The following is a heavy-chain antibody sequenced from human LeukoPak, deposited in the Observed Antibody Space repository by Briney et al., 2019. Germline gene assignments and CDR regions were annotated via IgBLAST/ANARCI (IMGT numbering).Heavy chain of an antibody. V-gene: IGHV1-8*03. CDR1: GYTFTSYD. CDR2: MNPNSGNT. Sequence: ASVKVSFKASGYTFTSYDINWVRPATGQGLEWMGWMNPNSGNTGYAQKFQGRVTITRNTSISTAYMELSSLRSEDTAVYYCARDRNDSFDYWGQGTLVTVSS. J-gene: IGHJ4*02. D-gene: IGHD1-14*01. CDR3: ARDRNDSFDY.